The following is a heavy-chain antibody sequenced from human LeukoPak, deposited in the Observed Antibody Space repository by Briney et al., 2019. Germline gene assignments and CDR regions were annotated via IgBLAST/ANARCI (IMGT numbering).Heavy chain of an antibody. CDR2: IHHTGNT. CDR1: GSSITTYTH. CDR3: VNSKSNYEAVS. V-gene: IGHV4-38-2*02. J-gene: IGHJ5*02. Sequence: SETLSLTCTVSGSSITTYTHWGWIRPSPGKGLEWIAGIHHTGNTYYNPSLESRVTISIDTSKNQFSLEVRSVTAADTAFYFCVNSKSNYEAVSWGPGTLVTVSS. D-gene: IGHD3-22*01.